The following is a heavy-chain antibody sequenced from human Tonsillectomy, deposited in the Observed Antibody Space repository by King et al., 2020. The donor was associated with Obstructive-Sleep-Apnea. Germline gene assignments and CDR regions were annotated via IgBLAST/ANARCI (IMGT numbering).Heavy chain of an antibody. CDR2: IYYSGST. J-gene: IGHJ6*02. CDR1: GGSISSYY. V-gene: IGHV4-59*08. CDR3: ARQAYSSYYHGMDV. D-gene: IGHD6-13*01. Sequence: QLQESGPGLVKPSETLSLICTVSGGSISSYYWSWIRQPPGKGLEWIGYIYYSGSTNYNPPLKSRVTITVDTSKNQFSLRLSSVTAADTAVYYCARQAYSSYYHGMDVWGQGTTVTVSS.